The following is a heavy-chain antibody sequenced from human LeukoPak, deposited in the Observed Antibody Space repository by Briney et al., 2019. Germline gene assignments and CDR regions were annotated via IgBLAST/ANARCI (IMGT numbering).Heavy chain of an antibody. J-gene: IGHJ3*02. CDR1: GYTFTSYG. D-gene: IGHD3-22*01. CDR3: ARDVRYYDSSGYYDAFDI. V-gene: IGHV1-18*01. Sequence: ASVKVSCMASGYTFTSYGISWVRQAPGQGLEWMGWISAYNGNTNYAQKLQGRVTMTTDTSTSTAYMELRSLRSDDTAVYYCARDVRYYDSSGYYDAFDIWGQGTMVTVSS. CDR2: ISAYNGNT.